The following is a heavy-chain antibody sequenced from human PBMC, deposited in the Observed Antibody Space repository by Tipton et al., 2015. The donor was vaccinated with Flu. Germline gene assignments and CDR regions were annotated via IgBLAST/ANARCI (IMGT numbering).Heavy chain of an antibody. CDR2: IYSSGIT. V-gene: IGHV4-59*10. Sequence: TLSLTCVVHGGSFSGYYWTWIRQPAGKGLEWIGRIYSSGITKYNPSLKSRVTMSVDTSKNQLSLSLSSVTAADTAVYYCARGSGSGTFVIFDYWGQGTLVAVSS. D-gene: IGHD3-10*01. CDR3: ARGSGSGTFVIFDY. J-gene: IGHJ4*02. CDR1: GGSFSGYY.